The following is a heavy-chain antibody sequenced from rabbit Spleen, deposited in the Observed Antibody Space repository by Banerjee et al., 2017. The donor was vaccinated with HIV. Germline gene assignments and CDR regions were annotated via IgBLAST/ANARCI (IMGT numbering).Heavy chain of an antibody. Sequence: QSLEESGGGLVQPGASLTLTCTASGFSFNSGYDMCWVRQAPGKGLEWIACSYAGIGNIFYASWAKGRFTVSKTSSTTVTLQMTSLTVADTATYFCARDPGVDTSNLWGQGTLVTVS. CDR3: ARDPGVDTSNL. CDR2: SYAGIGNI. CDR1: GFSFNSGYD. J-gene: IGHJ4*01. V-gene: IGHV1S40*01. D-gene: IGHD1-1*01.